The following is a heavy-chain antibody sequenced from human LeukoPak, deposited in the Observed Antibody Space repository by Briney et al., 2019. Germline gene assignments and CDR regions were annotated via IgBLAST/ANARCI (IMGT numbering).Heavy chain of an antibody. J-gene: IGHJ4*02. CDR2: IYYSESV. CDR3: ARDGIQRDLDY. Sequence: PSETLSLTCTVSGASINTDTYYWAWIRQTPGKGLEWIGTIYYSESVSYNPSLKSRVTLSIATSKSQFSLKMTSVTAADTAMYYCARDGIQRDLDYWGQGTLVTVSS. D-gene: IGHD1-14*01. CDR1: GASINTDTYY. V-gene: IGHV4-39*07.